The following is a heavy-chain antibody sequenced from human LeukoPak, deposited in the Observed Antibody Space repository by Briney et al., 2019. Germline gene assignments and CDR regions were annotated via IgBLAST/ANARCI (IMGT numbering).Heavy chain of an antibody. D-gene: IGHD1-7*01. CDR3: ARYNWNYGSRLFDY. J-gene: IGHJ4*02. CDR2: FDPEDGET. Sequence: GASVKVSCKVSGYTLTELSMHWVRQAPGKGLEWMGGFDPEDGETFYAQKFQGRVTMTEDTSTDTAYMELSSLRSEDTAVYYCARYNWNYGSRLFDYWGQGTLVTVSS. CDR1: GYTLTELS. V-gene: IGHV1-24*01.